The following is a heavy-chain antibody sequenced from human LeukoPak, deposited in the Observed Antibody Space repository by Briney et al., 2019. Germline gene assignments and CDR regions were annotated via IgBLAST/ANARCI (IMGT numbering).Heavy chain of an antibody. D-gene: IGHD4-17*01. CDR2: IYYSGST. Sequence: SSETLSLTCTVSGGSISSYYWSWIRQPPGKGLEWIGYIYYSGSTNYNPSLKSRVTISVDTSKNQFSLKLSSVTAADTAVYYCARRALGYGDIFDYWGQGTLVTVSS. CDR3: ARRALGYGDIFDY. CDR1: GGSISSYY. J-gene: IGHJ4*02. V-gene: IGHV4-59*08.